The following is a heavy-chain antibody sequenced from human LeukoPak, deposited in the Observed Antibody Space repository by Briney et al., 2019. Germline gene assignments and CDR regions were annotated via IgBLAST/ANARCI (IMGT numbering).Heavy chain of an antibody. CDR3: ARVARPLGVTYVLYYFDY. CDR1: GYTFTSYY. Sequence: ASVKVSCKASGYTFTSYYMHWVRQAPGQGLEWMGIINPSGGSTSYAQKFQGRVTMTRDTPTSTVYMELSSLRSEDTAVYYCARVARPLGVTYVLYYFDYWGQGTLVTVSS. CDR2: INPSGGST. J-gene: IGHJ4*02. V-gene: IGHV1-46*01. D-gene: IGHD3-10*01.